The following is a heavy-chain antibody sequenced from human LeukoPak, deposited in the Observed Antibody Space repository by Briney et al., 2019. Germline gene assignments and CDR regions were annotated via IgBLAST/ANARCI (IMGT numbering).Heavy chain of an antibody. CDR2: LYYSGNT. CDR3: AKYGSSYCSGISCIPH. V-gene: IGHV4-39*07. D-gene: IGHD2-2*01. CDR1: GGSISSSSYY. J-gene: IGHJ4*02. Sequence: SETLSLTCTVSGGSISSSSYYWGWIRQPPGKGLEWIGSLYYSGNTYYSPSLRSRLTISIDTSKNQFSLKLSSVTAADTAVYYCAKYGSSYCSGISCIPHWGQGTLVTVSS.